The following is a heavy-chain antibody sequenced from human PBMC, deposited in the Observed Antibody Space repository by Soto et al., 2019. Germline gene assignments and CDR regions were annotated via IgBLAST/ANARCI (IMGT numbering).Heavy chain of an antibody. D-gene: IGHD3-22*01. CDR2: ITSSGGST. CDR3: APQTGRNPYYFGNWFDP. J-gene: IGHJ5*02. Sequence: EVQLLESGGGLVQPGGSLRLSCAASGFTFSNSAMTWVRQAPGKGLEWVSAITSSGGSTYYADSVKGRFTISRDNSKNPLSLQMTSLRAEDTAVYFCAPQTGRNPYYFGNWFDPWGQGTLVTVSS. CDR1: GFTFSNSA. V-gene: IGHV3-23*01.